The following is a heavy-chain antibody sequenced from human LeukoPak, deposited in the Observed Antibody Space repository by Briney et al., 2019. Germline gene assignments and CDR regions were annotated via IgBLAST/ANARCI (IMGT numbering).Heavy chain of an antibody. CDR3: ARDLMGFDY. Sequence: GGSLRLSCAASGFTFSSYWMNWVRQAPGKGLEWVSVIYSGGSTYYADSVKGRFTISRDNSKNTLYLQMNSLRAEDTAVYYCARDLMGFDYWGQGTLVTVSS. D-gene: IGHD2-8*01. V-gene: IGHV3-53*01. J-gene: IGHJ4*02. CDR2: IYSGGST. CDR1: GFTFSSYW.